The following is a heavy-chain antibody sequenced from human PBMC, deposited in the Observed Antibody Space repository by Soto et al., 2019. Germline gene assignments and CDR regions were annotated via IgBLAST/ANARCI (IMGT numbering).Heavy chain of an antibody. CDR3: AKAPRLQSSRSYYYYYGMDV. D-gene: IGHD4-4*01. CDR2: ISYDGSNK. CDR1: GFTFSSYG. J-gene: IGHJ6*02. V-gene: IGHV3-30*18. Sequence: QVQLVESGGGVVQPGRSLRLSCAASGFTFSSYGMHWVRQAPGKGLEWVAGISYDGSNKYYADSVKGRFTISRDNSKNTLYLQMHSLRAEDTAVYYCAKAPRLQSSRSYYYYYGMDVWGQGTTVTVSS.